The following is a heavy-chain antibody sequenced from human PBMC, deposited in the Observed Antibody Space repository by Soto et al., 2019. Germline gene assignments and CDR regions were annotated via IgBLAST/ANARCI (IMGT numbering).Heavy chain of an antibody. CDR1: GYTFTTYW. J-gene: IGHJ4*02. CDR3: ACARQNYGDRAYDY. CDR2: IDPSVSYT. D-gene: IGHD2-21*02. V-gene: IGHV5-10-1*01. Sequence: GESLKISCQGSGYTFTTYWITWVRHMPGRGLEWMGRIDPSVSYTNYSPSFQGHVTISADKSTNTAYLEWRSLKAADSAIYYCACARQNYGDRAYDYWGQGTLVTVSS.